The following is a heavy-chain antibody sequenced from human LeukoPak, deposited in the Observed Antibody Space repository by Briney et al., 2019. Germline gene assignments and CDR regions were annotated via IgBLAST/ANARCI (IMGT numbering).Heavy chain of an antibody. CDR1: GFTFSSYS. CDR3: AREGSTPPNWFDP. V-gene: IGHV3-21*01. Sequence: GGSLRLSCAASGFTFSSYSMNWVRQAPGKGLEWVSSISSSYIYYADSVKGRFTISRDNAKNSRYLQMNSLRAEDTAVYYCAREGSTPPNWFDPWGQGTLVTVSS. J-gene: IGHJ5*02. CDR2: ISSSYI.